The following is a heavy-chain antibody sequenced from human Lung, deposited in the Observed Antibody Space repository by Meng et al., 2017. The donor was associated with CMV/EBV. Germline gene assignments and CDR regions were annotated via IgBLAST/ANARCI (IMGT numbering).Heavy chain of an antibody. D-gene: IGHD1-26*01. CDR1: GVSISSNIR. Sequence: EQLQEAGPGPVKPSGTLSLTCGVSGVSISSNIRWTWVRQPPGKGLEWIGDIDDSGSTNYNPSLNSRISISLDKSKNHFSLKVNSVTAADTAVYYCARGKQDAWELLAYWGQGALVTVSS. CDR3: ARGKQDAWELLAY. J-gene: IGHJ4*02. CDR2: IDDSGST. V-gene: IGHV4-4*02.